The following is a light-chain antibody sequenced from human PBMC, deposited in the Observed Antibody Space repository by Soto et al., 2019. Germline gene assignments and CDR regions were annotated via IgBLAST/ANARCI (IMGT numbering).Light chain of an antibody. Sequence: QAVVTQPASVSGSPGQSITISCAGTSSDVGGYNYVSWFQQHPGKAPKLMIYDVSYRPSGVSNRFSGSKSGNTASLTISGLQVEDEADYYCSSYTSSSTLVFGTGTKLTVL. CDR2: DVS. J-gene: IGLJ1*01. CDR1: SSDVGGYNY. CDR3: SSYTSSSTLV. V-gene: IGLV2-14*01.